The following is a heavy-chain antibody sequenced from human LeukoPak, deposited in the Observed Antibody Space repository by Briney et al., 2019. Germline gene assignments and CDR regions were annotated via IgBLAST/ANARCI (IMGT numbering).Heavy chain of an antibody. V-gene: IGHV4-59*08. D-gene: IGHD6-19*01. Sequence: SETLSLTCTVSDDSITIYYWTWIRQPPGKGLEWIGYVDHTGSTNFNPSLNGRVTISRDTSKNHFSLRLISVTAADTAVYYCARRGGQWLKLAWFDPWGQGTLVTVSS. CDR2: VDHTGST. CDR3: ARRGGQWLKLAWFDP. J-gene: IGHJ5*02. CDR1: DDSITIYY.